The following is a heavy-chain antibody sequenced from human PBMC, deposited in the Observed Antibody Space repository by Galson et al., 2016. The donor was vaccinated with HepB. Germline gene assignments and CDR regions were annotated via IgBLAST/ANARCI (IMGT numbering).Heavy chain of an antibody. CDR3: ARMVPLYSSGWYVRGDGWFDP. Sequence: SLRLSCAASGFTFSHYFVSWIRQAPGKGLEWVSYISGSADSRRYADSVKGRFTISRDNSKNSLYLQMNNLRAEDTAVYYCARMVPLYSSGWYVRGDGWFDPWGQGTLVTVSS. V-gene: IGHV3-11*01. J-gene: IGHJ5*02. CDR2: ISGSADSR. CDR1: GFTFSHYF. D-gene: IGHD6-19*01.